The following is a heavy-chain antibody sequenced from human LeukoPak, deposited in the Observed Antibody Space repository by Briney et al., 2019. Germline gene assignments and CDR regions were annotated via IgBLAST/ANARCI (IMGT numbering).Heavy chain of an antibody. Sequence: SGGSLRLSCATSGFTLGNYAMTWVRQAPGKGLEWVSSITSSGAATYYADSVKGRSTISRDNSDNTLYLQMNSLRAEDTAVYYCAKDRPNYYGSNGHYYKLNGDCWGQGTLVTVSS. D-gene: IGHD3-22*01. V-gene: IGHV3-23*01. CDR3: AKDRPNYYGSNGHYYKLNGDC. CDR2: ITSSGAAT. CDR1: GFTLGNYA. J-gene: IGHJ4*02.